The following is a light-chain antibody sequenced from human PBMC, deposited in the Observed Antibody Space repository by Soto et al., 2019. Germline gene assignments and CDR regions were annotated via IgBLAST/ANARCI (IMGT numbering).Light chain of an antibody. CDR2: GAS. CDR1: QSVSSSY. Sequence: EIVMTQSPATLSLSPGERATPSCRASQSVSSSYLTWYQQKGGQAPRLLIYGASNRATGIPDRFSGSGSGTDFTLTISRLEPEDFAVYYCQQYGSSGTFGQGAKVDI. V-gene: IGKV3-20*01. CDR3: QQYGSSGT. J-gene: IGKJ1*01.